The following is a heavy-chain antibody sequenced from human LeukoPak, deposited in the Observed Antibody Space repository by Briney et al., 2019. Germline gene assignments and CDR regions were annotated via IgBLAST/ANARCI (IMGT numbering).Heavy chain of an antibody. CDR3: ARTARSRDWFDP. CDR2: IYFNGRT. Sequence: SGTLSLTCSVSGGSISDSIVSHYWSWIRQPPGKGLEWIGYIYFNGRTNYSPSLKSRVTLSVGTSKNQFSMKLISVTAADTAVYYCARTARSRDWFDPWGPGSLVTVSS. J-gene: IGHJ5*02. CDR1: GGSISDSIVSHY. D-gene: IGHD2-21*02. V-gene: IGHV4-61*01.